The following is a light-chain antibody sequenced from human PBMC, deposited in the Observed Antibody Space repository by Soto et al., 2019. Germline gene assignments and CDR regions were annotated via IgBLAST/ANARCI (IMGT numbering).Light chain of an antibody. J-gene: IGKJ1*01. CDR2: GAS. CDR3: QQYNNWPPWT. V-gene: IGKV3-15*01. Sequence: IVMTQSPATLSVSPGERATLSCRASQSVSSNLAWYQQKPDQAPRLLIYGASTRATGIPARFSGSGSGTEFTLTISSLQSEDFAVYYYQQYNNWPPWTFGQGTKVEIK. CDR1: QSVSSN.